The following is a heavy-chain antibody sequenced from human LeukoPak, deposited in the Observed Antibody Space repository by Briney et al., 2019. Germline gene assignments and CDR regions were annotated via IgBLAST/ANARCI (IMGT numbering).Heavy chain of an antibody. CDR2: ISSSSSYI. V-gene: IGHV3-21*01. J-gene: IGHJ4*02. CDR3: ARGGGDYGEIYFDY. Sequence: GGSLTRSCAASGFTFSNYSMDWDRQAPGKGLEWVSSISSSSSYIYYADSVKGRFTISRDNAKNSLYLQMNSLRAEDTAVYYCARGGGDYGEIYFDYWGQGTLVTVSS. D-gene: IGHD4-17*01. CDR1: GFTFSNYS.